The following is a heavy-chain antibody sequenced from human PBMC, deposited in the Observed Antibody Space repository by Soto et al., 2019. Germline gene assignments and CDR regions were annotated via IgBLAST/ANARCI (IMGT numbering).Heavy chain of an antibody. D-gene: IGHD3-9*01. CDR2: INPNSGGT. V-gene: IGHV1-2*04. Sequence: ASVKVSCKASGYTFTGYYMHWVRQAPGQGLEWMGWINPNSGGTNYAQKFQGWVTMTRDTSISTAYMELSRLRSDDTAVYYCARGASSGGHYDILTGYYHSYYFDYWGQGTLVTVSS. CDR3: ARGASSGGHYDILTGYYHSYYFDY. J-gene: IGHJ4*02. CDR1: GYTFTGYY.